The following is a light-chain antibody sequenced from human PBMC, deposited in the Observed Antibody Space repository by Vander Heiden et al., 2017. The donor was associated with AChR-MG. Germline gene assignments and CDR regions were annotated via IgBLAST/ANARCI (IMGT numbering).Light chain of an antibody. V-gene: IGKV1-39*01. Sequence: DIQMTQSPSSLSASVGDSVTIPCRASQRIGSYLNWSQQKPGQAPKLLIYAASSLQSGVRSRFRGSGCGTGFTLTISSLQPEDFATYDCQRSYSTPLTFGGGTKVEIK. CDR1: QRIGSY. CDR3: QRSYSTPLT. CDR2: AAS. J-gene: IGKJ4*01.